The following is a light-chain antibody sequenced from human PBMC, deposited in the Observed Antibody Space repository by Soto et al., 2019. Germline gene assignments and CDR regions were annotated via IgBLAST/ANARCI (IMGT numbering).Light chain of an antibody. CDR3: QQYNNWPQT. CDR2: GAS. CDR1: QSVSSN. J-gene: IGKJ1*01. Sequence: EIVITQSPATLSLSPGERATLSCRASQSVSSNLAWYQQKPGQAPRLLIYGASTRATGIPARFSGSGSGTEFTLTISSLQPEDFEVYYCQQYNNWPQTFGQGTKVDIK. V-gene: IGKV3-15*01.